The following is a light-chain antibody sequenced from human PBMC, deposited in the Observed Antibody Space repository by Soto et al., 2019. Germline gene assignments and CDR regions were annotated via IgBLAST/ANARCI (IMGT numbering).Light chain of an antibody. CDR3: QQYHNWPPQYT. CDR2: GAS. V-gene: IGKV3-15*01. CDR1: QTVATN. J-gene: IGKJ2*01. Sequence: EIVMTQSPATLSVSPGERATLSCRASQTVATNVAWYQQKPGQAPRLLIHGASTRATGVSARFSGTGSGTEFTFTISSLQSEDFAVYYCQQYHNWPPQYTFGQGTRLQIK.